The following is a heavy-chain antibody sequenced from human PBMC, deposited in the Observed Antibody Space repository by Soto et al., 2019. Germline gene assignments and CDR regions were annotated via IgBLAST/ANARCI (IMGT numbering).Heavy chain of an antibody. Sequence: ASVKVSCKASGGTFSSYTISWVRQAPGQGLEWMGRIIPILGIANYAQKFQGRVTITADKSTSTAYMDLSSLRSEDTAVYYCARGTVLRYFDWLLPAFDYWGQGSLVTVSS. CDR3: ARGTVLRYFDWLLPAFDY. CDR1: GGTFSSYT. J-gene: IGHJ4*02. V-gene: IGHV1-69*02. CDR2: IIPILGIA. D-gene: IGHD3-9*01.